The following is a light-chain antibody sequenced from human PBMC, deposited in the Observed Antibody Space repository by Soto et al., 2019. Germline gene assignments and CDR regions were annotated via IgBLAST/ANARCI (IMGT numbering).Light chain of an antibody. J-gene: IGKJ1*01. CDR1: QTISSW. V-gene: IGKV1-5*03. CDR3: QHYNSYSEA. CDR2: KAS. Sequence: DIQMTQSPSTLSGSVGDRVTITCRASQTISSWLAWYQQKPGKAPKLVIYKASTLKSGVPSRFSGSGSGTEFTLTISSLLPDDFATYDCQHYNSYSEAFGQGTKVELK.